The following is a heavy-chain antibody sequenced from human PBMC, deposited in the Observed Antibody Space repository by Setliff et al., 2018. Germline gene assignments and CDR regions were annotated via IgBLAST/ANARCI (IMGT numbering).Heavy chain of an antibody. Sequence: SETLSLTCDVSNYSISSGYYWGWVRQPPGKGLEWIATIYYGGGTYYNPSLKGRVTISLDMSKNQFSLRLNSVTAADTAVYFCARHRRPDYGDFISWYFDLWGRGTLVTVSS. CDR3: ARHRRPDYGDFISWYFDL. CDR1: NYSISSGYY. D-gene: IGHD4-17*01. CDR2: IYYGGGT. J-gene: IGHJ2*01. V-gene: IGHV4-38-2*01.